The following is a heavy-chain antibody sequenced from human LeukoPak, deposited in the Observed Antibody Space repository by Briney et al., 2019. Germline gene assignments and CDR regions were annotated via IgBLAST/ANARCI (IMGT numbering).Heavy chain of an antibody. Sequence: ASVKVSCKASGYTFTSYDITWVRQATGQGLEWMGWMNPNSGNTGYAQKFQGRVTITRNTSISTAYMELSSLRSEDTAVYYCARGKGPSRFWFGPWGQGTLVTVSS. CDR3: ARGKGPSRFWFGP. CDR1: GYTFTSYD. V-gene: IGHV1-8*03. CDR2: MNPNSGNT. J-gene: IGHJ5*02.